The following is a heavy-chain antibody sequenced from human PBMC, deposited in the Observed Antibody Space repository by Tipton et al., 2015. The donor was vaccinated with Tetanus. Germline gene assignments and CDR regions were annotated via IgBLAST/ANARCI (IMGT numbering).Heavy chain of an antibody. J-gene: IGHJ4*01. Sequence: LRLSCTVSGASISSYYWSWIRQPAGKGLEWIGHIYTSGSTNYNPSLKSRVTMSVDTSKNQISLKLRSVTAADTAVYYCARYHCTGTTCQHLDHWGQGTLVTVSS. CDR1: GASISSYY. CDR3: ARYHCTGTTCQHLDH. V-gene: IGHV4-4*07. D-gene: IGHD2-8*02. CDR2: IYTSGST.